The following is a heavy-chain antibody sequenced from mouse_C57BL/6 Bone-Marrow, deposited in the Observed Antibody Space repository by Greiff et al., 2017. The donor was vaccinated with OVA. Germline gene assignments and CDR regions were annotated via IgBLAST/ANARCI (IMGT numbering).Heavy chain of an antibody. Sequence: VQLQQPGAELVRPGSSVKLSCKASGYTFTSYWMHWVKQRPIQGLEWIGNIDPSNSETHYNQKFKDKATLTVDKSSSTAYMQLSSLTSEDSAVYYCARSFITTVVRYAMDYWGQGTSVTVSS. J-gene: IGHJ4*01. D-gene: IGHD1-1*01. CDR2: IDPSNSET. CDR1: GYTFTSYW. V-gene: IGHV1-52*01. CDR3: ARSFITTVVRYAMDY.